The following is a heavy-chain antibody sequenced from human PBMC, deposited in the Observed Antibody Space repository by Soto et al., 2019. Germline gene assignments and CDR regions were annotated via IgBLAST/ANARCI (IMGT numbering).Heavy chain of an antibody. CDR3: VKDESINWYSGHFRH. CDR1: GFTFDDYA. J-gene: IGHJ1*01. V-gene: IGHV3-9*01. Sequence: SLKISCAASGFTFDDYAMHWVRQVPGKGLEWVSGINWNSGSIGYGDSVKGRFATSRDNAKNSLHLQMNSLSAEDTAFYYCVKDESINWYSGHFRHWGQGTLVTVSS. CDR2: INWNSGSI. D-gene: IGHD6-13*01.